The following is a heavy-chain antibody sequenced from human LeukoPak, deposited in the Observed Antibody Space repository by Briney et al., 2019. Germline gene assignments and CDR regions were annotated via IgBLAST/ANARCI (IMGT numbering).Heavy chain of an antibody. CDR1: GFTFSSYS. Sequence: GGSLRLSCAASGFTFSSYSMNWVRQAPGKGLEWVSSVSSSSSYIYYADSVKGRFTISRDNSKNTLYLQMNSLRAEDTAVYYCAKEGDSSSWYDLYDYWGQGTLVTVSS. CDR2: VSSSSSYI. D-gene: IGHD6-13*01. J-gene: IGHJ4*02. V-gene: IGHV3-21*04. CDR3: AKEGDSSSWYDLYDY.